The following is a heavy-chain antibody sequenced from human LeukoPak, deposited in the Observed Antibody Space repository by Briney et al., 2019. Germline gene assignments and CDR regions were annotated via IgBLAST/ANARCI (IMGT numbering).Heavy chain of an antibody. CDR2: ISGSGGST. D-gene: IGHD3-3*01. Sequence: GGSLRLSCAASGFTFSSYAMSWVRQAPGKGLEWVSAISGSGGSTYYADSVKGRFTISRDNSKNTLYLQVNSLRAEDTAVYYCATDYDFWSGSDYWGQGTLVTVSS. V-gene: IGHV3-23*01. CDR1: GFTFSSYA. J-gene: IGHJ4*02. CDR3: ATDYDFWSGSDY.